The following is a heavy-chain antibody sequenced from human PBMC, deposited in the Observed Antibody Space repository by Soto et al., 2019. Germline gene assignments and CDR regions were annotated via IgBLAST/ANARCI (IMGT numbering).Heavy chain of an antibody. CDR2: IYYSGST. Sequence: KPSETLSLTCTVSGGSISSGDYYWSWIRQPPGKGLEWIGYIYYSGSTYYNPSLKSRVTISVDTSKNQFSLKLSSVTAADTAVYYCARDRAFRVPAAMPGGYYYYGMDVWGQGTTVTVS. CDR3: ARDRAFRVPAAMPGGYYYYGMDV. J-gene: IGHJ6*02. V-gene: IGHV4-30-4*01. CDR1: GGSISSGDYY. D-gene: IGHD2-2*01.